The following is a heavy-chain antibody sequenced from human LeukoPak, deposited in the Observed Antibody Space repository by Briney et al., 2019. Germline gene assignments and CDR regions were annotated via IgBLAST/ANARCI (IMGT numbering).Heavy chain of an antibody. V-gene: IGHV3-21*01. CDR2: ISSSSSSHI. J-gene: IGHJ4*02. D-gene: IGHD5-18*01. Sequence: GGSLRLSCAASGYTFSSYSMNWVRQAPGKGLEWVSSISSSSSSHIYYADSVKGRFTISRDNAKNSLYLQMNSLRAEDTAVYYCAREVDTAMVASLDYWGQGTLVTVSS. CDR3: AREVDTAMVASLDY. CDR1: GYTFSSYS.